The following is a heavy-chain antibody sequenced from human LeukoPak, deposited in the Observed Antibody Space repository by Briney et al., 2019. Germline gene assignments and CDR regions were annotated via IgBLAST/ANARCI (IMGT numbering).Heavy chain of an antibody. J-gene: IGHJ3*02. Sequence: SETLSLTCTVSGGSISSYYWSWIRQPPGKGLEWIGYIYYSGSTNYNPSLKSRVTISVDTSKNQFSLKLSSVTAADTAVYYCARDSWNGEAGAFDIWAKGQWSPSLQ. D-gene: IGHD1-1*01. CDR3: ARDSWNGEAGAFDI. V-gene: IGHV4-59*01. CDR1: GGSISSYY. CDR2: IYYSGST.